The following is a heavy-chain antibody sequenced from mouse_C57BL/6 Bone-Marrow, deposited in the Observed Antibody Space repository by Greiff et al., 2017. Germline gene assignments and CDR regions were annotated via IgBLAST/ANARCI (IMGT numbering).Heavy chain of an antibody. Sequence: QVQLKQPGTELVKPGASVKLSCKASGYTFTSYWMHWVKQRPGQGLEWIGNINPSNGGTNYNEKFKSKATLTVDKSSSTAYMQLSSLTSEDSAVYYSERGFPYYYGSSDGPPVYFDYWGQGTTHTVSS. CDR1: GYTFTSYW. CDR2: INPSNGGT. CDR3: ERGFPYYYGSSDGPPVYFDY. J-gene: IGHJ2*01. D-gene: IGHD1-1*01. V-gene: IGHV1-53*01.